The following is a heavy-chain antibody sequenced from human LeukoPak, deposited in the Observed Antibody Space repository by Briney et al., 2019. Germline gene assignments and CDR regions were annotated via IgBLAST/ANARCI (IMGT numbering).Heavy chain of an antibody. Sequence: PSETLSLTCTVSGGSISSYYWSWIRQPPGKGLEWIGYIYYSGSTNYNPSLKSRVTISVDTSKNQFSLKLSSVTAADTAVYYCARAGSSGYPYYYYMDVWGKGTTVTVSS. CDR2: IYYSGST. CDR1: GGSISSYY. J-gene: IGHJ6*03. V-gene: IGHV4-59*01. D-gene: IGHD3-22*01. CDR3: ARAGSSGYPYYYYMDV.